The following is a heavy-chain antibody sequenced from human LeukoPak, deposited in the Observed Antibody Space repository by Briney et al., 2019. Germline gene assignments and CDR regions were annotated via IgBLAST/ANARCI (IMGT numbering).Heavy chain of an antibody. Sequence: SETLSLTCTVSGGPISSGDYYWSWIRQPPGKGLEWIGYIYYSGSTYYNPSLKSRVTISVGTSKNQFSLKLSSVTAADTAAYYCARGFLSPRDQDLDPWGQGTLVTVSS. J-gene: IGHJ5*02. D-gene: IGHD2/OR15-2a*01. V-gene: IGHV4-30-4*01. CDR2: IYYSGST. CDR1: GGPISSGDYY. CDR3: ARGFLSPRDQDLDP.